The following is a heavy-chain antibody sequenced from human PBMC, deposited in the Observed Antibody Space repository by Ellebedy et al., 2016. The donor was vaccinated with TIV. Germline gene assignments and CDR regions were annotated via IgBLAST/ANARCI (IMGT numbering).Heavy chain of an antibody. Sequence: PGGSLRLSCAASGLTFSRYGMHWIRQAPDKGLEWVAVIWYDGSIKYLADSVKGRFPISRVNFNNTLYLQMNSLRAEDTAVYYCAKTASKGRGWRTPIDYWGQGTLVTVSS. V-gene: IGHV3-33*06. CDR3: AKTASKGRGWRTPIDY. CDR1: GLTFSRYG. D-gene: IGHD6-19*01. J-gene: IGHJ4*02. CDR2: IWYDGSIK.